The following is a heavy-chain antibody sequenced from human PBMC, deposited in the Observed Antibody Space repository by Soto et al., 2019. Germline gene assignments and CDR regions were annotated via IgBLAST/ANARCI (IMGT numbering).Heavy chain of an antibody. V-gene: IGHV1-8*01. D-gene: IGHD3-3*01. Sequence: ASVKVSCKASGYTFTSYDINWVRQATGQGLEWMGWMNPNSGNTGYAQKFQGRVTMTRNTSISTAYMELSSLRSEDTAVYYCARESITIFGVALKPWGQGTLVTVSS. CDR3: ARESITIFGVALKP. CDR2: MNPNSGNT. J-gene: IGHJ4*02. CDR1: GYTFTSYD.